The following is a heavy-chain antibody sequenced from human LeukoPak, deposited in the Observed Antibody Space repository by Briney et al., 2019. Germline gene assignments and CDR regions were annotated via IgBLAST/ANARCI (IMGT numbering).Heavy chain of an antibody. CDR1: GFTFSSYG. J-gene: IGHJ6*03. CDR2: IWYGGSNK. Sequence: PGGSLRLSCAASGFTFSSYGMHWVRQAPGKGLEWVAVIWYGGSNKYYADSVKGRFTISRDNSKNTLYLQMNSLRAEDTAVYYCAKAAGMAGTMVYYYMDVWGKGTTVTVSS. CDR3: AKAAGMAGTMVYYYMDV. D-gene: IGHD1-7*01. V-gene: IGHV3-30*02.